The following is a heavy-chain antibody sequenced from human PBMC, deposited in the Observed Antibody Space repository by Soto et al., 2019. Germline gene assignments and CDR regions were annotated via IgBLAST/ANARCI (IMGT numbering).Heavy chain of an antibody. CDR1: GYTFTSYD. J-gene: IGHJ2*01. CDR2: MNPNSGNT. CDR3: ALGIAARLGGYWYFDL. Sequence: QVQLVQSGAEVKKPGASVKVSCKASGYTFTSYDVNWVRQATGQGLEWMGWMNPNSGNTGYAQKFQGRVTMTRNTSISTAYMELSSLRSEDTAVYYCALGIAARLGGYWYFDLWGRGTLVTVSS. D-gene: IGHD6-6*01. V-gene: IGHV1-8*01.